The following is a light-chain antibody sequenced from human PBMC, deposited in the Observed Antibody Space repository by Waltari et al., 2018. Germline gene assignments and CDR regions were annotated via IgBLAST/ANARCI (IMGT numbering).Light chain of an antibody. J-gene: IGLJ3*02. V-gene: IGLV1-44*01. CDR3: AVWDDSLKNWL. CDR2: DSA. CDR1: NSNIGRDT. Sequence: QSVLPQPPSASGTPGQRVTISCSGGNSNIGRDTVNWYQQFPGAAPKLLIYDSAQRPSGVPDRFSGSKSGTSASLAISGLQSDDEADYYCAVWDDSLKNWLFGGGTKLTVL.